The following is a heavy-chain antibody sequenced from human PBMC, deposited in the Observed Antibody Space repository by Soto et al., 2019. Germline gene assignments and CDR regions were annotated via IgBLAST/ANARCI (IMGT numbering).Heavy chain of an antibody. CDR3: ARDFDFDIDH. V-gene: IGHV1-18*01. CDR1: GYIFNNFG. D-gene: IGHD3-9*01. J-gene: IGHJ4*02. Sequence: QVQLVQSGAEVQKPGASVKVSCKTSGYIFNNFGITWVRQAPGLGLELLGWIYSKTGTINFAPKFQGRVTMTTDTSTPTAFMELRSLSFDVSAVYFCARDFDFDIDHWGQGTLVTVS. CDR2: IYSKTGTI.